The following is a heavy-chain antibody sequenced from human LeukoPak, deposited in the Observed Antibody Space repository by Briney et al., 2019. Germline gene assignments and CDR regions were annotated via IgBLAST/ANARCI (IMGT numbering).Heavy chain of an antibody. V-gene: IGHV4-31*03. J-gene: IGHJ6*02. CDR1: GGSTSSGGYY. CDR2: IYYSGST. Sequence: PSQTLSLTCTVSGGSTSSGGYYWSWIRQHPGKGLEWIGYIYYSGSTYYNPSLKSRVTISVETSKNQFSLKLSSVTSADTAVYYCSVTITPGGTGYYYGMDVWGQGTTVTVSS. D-gene: IGHD1-14*01. CDR3: SVTITPGGTGYYYGMDV.